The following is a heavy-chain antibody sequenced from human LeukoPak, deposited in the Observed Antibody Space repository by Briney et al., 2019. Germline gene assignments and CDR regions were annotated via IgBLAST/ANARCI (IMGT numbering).Heavy chain of an antibody. CDR1: GFTFSSYA. Sequence: GGSLRLSCAASGFTFSSYAMSWVRQAPGKGLEWVANIKQDGSEKYYVDSVKGRFTISRDNAKNSLYLQMNSLRAVDTAVYYCARAYGSGFDYWGQGTLVTVSS. V-gene: IGHV3-7*04. J-gene: IGHJ4*02. CDR2: IKQDGSEK. CDR3: ARAYGSGFDY. D-gene: IGHD3-10*01.